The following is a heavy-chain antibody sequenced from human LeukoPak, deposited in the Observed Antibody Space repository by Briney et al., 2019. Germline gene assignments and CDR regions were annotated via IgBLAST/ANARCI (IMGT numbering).Heavy chain of an antibody. CDR1: GYSFTSYW. Sequence: GESLKISCKGSGYSFTSYWIGWVRQMPGKGLEWMGIIYPGDSDTRYSPSFQGQVTISADKSISTAYLQWSSLKASDTATYYCARVVVAATGWFDPWGQGTLVTVSS. V-gene: IGHV5-51*01. J-gene: IGHJ5*02. CDR3: ARVVVAATGWFDP. CDR2: IYPGDSDT. D-gene: IGHD2-15*01.